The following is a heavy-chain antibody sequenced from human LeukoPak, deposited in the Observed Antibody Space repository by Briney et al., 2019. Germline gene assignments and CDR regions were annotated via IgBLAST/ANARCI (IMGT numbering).Heavy chain of an antibody. CDR1: GGSISSCY. J-gene: IGHJ4*02. CDR2: IYYSGST. CDR3: ARTSVGRFLEWLSPADY. V-gene: IGHV4-59*01. D-gene: IGHD3-3*01. Sequence: SETLSLTCTVSGGSISSCYWSWIRQPPGKGLEWIGYIYYSGSTNYNPSLKSRVTISVDTSKNQFSLKLSSVTAADTAVYYCARTSVGRFLEWLSPADYWGQGTLVTVSS.